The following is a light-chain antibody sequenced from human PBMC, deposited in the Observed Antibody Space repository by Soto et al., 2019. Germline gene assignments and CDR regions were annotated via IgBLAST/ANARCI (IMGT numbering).Light chain of an antibody. V-gene: IGLV2-14*01. CDR3: SSYTRSSTWV. CDR1: SDDVGGYNY. CDR2: AVS. J-gene: IGLJ3*02. Sequence: QSALTQPASVSGSPGQSITISCTGTSDDVGGYNYVSWYQQYPGKAPQLIIYAVSNRPSGVSNRFSGSKSVNTASLTISGLRAEDEADYYCSSYTRSSTWVFGGGTKLTVL.